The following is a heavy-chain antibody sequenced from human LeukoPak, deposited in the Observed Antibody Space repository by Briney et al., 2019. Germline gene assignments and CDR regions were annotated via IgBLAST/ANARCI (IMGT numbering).Heavy chain of an antibody. CDR1: GFTFSSYS. CDR2: ISSSSSYI. J-gene: IGHJ4*02. Sequence: GGSLRLSCAASGFTFSSYSMNWVSQAPGKGLEWVSSISSSSSYIYYADSVKGRFTISRDNAKNSLYLQMNSLRAEDTAVYYCASPSSGYSTPSFDYWGQGTLVTVSS. D-gene: IGHD3-22*01. CDR3: ASPSSGYSTPSFDY. V-gene: IGHV3-21*01.